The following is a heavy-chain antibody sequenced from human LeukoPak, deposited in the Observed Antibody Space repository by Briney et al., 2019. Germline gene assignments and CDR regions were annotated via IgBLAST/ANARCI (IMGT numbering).Heavy chain of an antibody. V-gene: IGHV3-30-3*01. Sequence: PGGSLRLSCAASGFTFSSYAMHWVRQAPGKGLEWVAVISYDGSNKYYADSVKGRFTISRDNSKNTLYLQMNSLRAEDTAVYYCASDIVVVPAAIPEPHHDYWGQGTLVTVSS. CDR2: ISYDGSNK. D-gene: IGHD2-2*01. CDR1: GFTFSSYA. CDR3: ASDIVVVPAAIPEPHHDY. J-gene: IGHJ4*02.